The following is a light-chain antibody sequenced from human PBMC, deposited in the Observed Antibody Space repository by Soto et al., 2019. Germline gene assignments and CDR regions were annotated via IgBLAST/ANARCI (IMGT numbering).Light chain of an antibody. J-gene: IGLJ2*01. CDR1: SSDVGGYNY. CDR2: DVS. Sequence: QSALTQPRSVSGSPGQSVTISCTGTSSDVGGYNYVSWYQQHPGKAPKLMIYDVSKRPSGVPDRFSCSKSGNTASLTISGLQAEYEDDYYRCSYAGSYTGVFGGGTQLTVL. V-gene: IGLV2-11*01. CDR3: CSYAGSYTGV.